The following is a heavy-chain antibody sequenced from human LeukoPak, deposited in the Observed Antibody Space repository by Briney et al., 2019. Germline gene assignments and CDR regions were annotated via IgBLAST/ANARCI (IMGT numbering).Heavy chain of an antibody. J-gene: IGHJ4*02. D-gene: IGHD5-24*01. CDR1: GFTFSNYI. CDR3: ARTASVRWLQLGSYFDY. CDR2: IIENGNNQ. V-gene: IGHV3-30*04. Sequence: GGSLRLSCAASGFTFSNYIMHWVRQAPGKGLEWVAVIIENGNNQYYADSVKGRFTISRDNSKNTLFLQMNSLRDEDTAMYYCARTASVRWLQLGSYFDYWGQGTLVTVSS.